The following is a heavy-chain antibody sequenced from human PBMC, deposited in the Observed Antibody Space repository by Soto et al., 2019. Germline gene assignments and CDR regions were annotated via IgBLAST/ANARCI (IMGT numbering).Heavy chain of an antibody. Sequence: SETLSLTCAVSGGSFSASYCNWIRQPPGKGLEWIGEVNHSGITGYSPSLKSRVTMSVDTSKNQLSLRLSSVTAADTDVYYCARGRRNVYYIGDAWFDPWGQGTLVTVSS. CDR3: ARGRRNVYYIGDAWFDP. CDR1: GGSFSASY. J-gene: IGHJ5*02. D-gene: IGHD3-10*01. CDR2: VNHSGIT. V-gene: IGHV4-34*01.